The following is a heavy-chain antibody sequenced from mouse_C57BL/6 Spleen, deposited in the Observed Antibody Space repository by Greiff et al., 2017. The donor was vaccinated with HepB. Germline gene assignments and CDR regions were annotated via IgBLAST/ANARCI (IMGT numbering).Heavy chain of an antibody. J-gene: IGHJ4*01. V-gene: IGHV5-17*01. CDR2: ISSGSSTI. Sequence: EVKVEESGGGLVKPGGSLKLSCAASGFTFSDYGMHWVRQAPEKGLEWVTYISSGSSTIYYADTVKGRFTISRDNAKNTLFLQMTSLRSEDTAMYYCAKRIEAMDYWGQGTSVTVSS. CDR3: AKRIEAMDY. CDR1: GFTFSDYG.